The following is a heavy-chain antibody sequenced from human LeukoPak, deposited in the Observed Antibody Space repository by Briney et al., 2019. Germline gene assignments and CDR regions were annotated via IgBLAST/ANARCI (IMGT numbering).Heavy chain of an antibody. CDR2: IYHSGST. J-gene: IGHJ6*03. CDR3: ARTPGPAGNYYYYYMDV. V-gene: IGHV4-38-2*01. D-gene: IGHD2-2*01. Sequence: SETLSLTCAVSGSSISSAYYWGWIRQPPGKGLEWIGTIYHSGSTYYNPSLKSRVTISVDTSKNHFSLKLSSVTAADTAVYYCARTPGPAGNYYYYYMDVWAKGTTVTVS. CDR1: GSSISSAYY.